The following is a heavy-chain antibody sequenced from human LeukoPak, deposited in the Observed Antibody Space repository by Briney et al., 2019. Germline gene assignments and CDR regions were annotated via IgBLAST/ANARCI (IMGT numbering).Heavy chain of an antibody. CDR1: RFIFSNHW. V-gene: IGHV3-7*01. D-gene: IGHD6-13*01. Sequence: GGSLRLSCAASRFIFSNHWMTWVRQAPGKGLEWVAMINQDGSDKYYADSVKGRFTISRDNAKNSLDLQMNSLRAEDTAVYYCARSYSSSWYDYWGQGTLVTVSS. J-gene: IGHJ4*02. CDR2: INQDGSDK. CDR3: ARSYSSSWYDY.